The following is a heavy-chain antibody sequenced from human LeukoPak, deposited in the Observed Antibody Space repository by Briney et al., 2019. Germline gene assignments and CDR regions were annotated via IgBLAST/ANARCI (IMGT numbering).Heavy chain of an antibody. Sequence: SETLSLTCTVSGGSISSYYWSWIRQPAGKGLEWIGRIYTSGSTNHNPSLKSRVTMSVDTSKNQFSLKLSSVTAADTAVYYCARDRAYYYDSSGYHNWFDPWGQGTLVTVSS. CDR2: IYTSGST. J-gene: IGHJ5*02. D-gene: IGHD3-22*01. V-gene: IGHV4-4*07. CDR1: GGSISSYY. CDR3: ARDRAYYYDSSGYHNWFDP.